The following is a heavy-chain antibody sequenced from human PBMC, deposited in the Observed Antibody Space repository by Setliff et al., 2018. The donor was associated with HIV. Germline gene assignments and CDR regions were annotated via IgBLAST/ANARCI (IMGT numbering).Heavy chain of an antibody. Sequence: GGSLRLSCAASGFTFSSYGMHWVRQAPGKGLEWVAVIWYDGSNKYYADSVKGRFTISRDNSKNTLYLQMNSLRAEDTAVYYCAKEDLEWLLDSDEYYYYGMDVWGQGTTVTVSS. CDR1: GFTFSSYG. D-gene: IGHD3-3*01. CDR3: AKEDLEWLLDSDEYYYYGMDV. J-gene: IGHJ6*02. CDR2: IWYDGSNK. V-gene: IGHV3-33*06.